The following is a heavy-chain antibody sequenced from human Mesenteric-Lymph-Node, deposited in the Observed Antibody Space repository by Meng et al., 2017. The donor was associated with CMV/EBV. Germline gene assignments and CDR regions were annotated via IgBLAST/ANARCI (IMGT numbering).Heavy chain of an antibody. CDR3: ARDHNLWWFLFDY. J-gene: IGHJ4*02. V-gene: IGHV3-48*04. CDR2: ISSSSSTI. D-gene: IGHD4/OR15-4a*01. Sequence: GGSLRLSCAASGFTFSSYSMNWVRQAPGKGLEWVSYISSSSSTIYYADSVKGRFTISRDNAKNSLYLQMNSLRAEDTAVYYCARDHNLWWFLFDYWGQGTLVTVSS. CDR1: GFTFSSYS.